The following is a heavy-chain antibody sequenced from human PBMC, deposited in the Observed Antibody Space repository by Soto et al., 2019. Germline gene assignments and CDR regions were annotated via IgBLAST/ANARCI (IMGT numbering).Heavy chain of an antibody. J-gene: IGHJ4*02. CDR2: IYFNGNT. Sequence: SETLSLTCTVSGGSISRGDYYWSWLRQLPGKGLEWIGYIYFNGNTYYNPSLKSRVTISVDTSKNQFSLRLSSVTAADTAVYYCARVRVDYSPHFDYWGQGALVTVSS. CDR1: GGSISRGDYY. V-gene: IGHV4-30-4*01. CDR3: ARVRVDYSPHFDY. D-gene: IGHD4-4*01.